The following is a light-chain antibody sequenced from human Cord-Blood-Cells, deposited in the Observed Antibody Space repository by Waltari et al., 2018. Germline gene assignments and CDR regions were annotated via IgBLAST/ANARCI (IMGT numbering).Light chain of an antibody. CDR2: GKN. Sequence: SSELTQDPAVSVALGQTVRITCQGDSLRSYYASWYQQKPGPAPVLVIYGKNNRPSGIPDRFSGSSSGNTASLTITGAQAEDEADYYCNSRDSSGNHPFGTGTKVTVL. CDR3: NSRDSSGNHP. V-gene: IGLV3-19*01. CDR1: SLRSYY. J-gene: IGLJ1*01.